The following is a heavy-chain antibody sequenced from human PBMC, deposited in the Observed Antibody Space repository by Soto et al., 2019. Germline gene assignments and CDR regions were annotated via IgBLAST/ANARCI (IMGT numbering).Heavy chain of an antibody. CDR3: ARGVTYYYDSSGYGGSNWFDP. CDR1: GCTFTGYY. D-gene: IGHD3-22*01. Sequence: ASVKVSCKASGCTFTGYYMHWVRQAPGQGLEWMGWINPNSGGTNYAQKFQGRVTMTRDTSISTAYMELSRLRSDDTAVYYCARGVTYYYDSSGYGGSNWFDPWGQGTLVTVSS. J-gene: IGHJ5*02. V-gene: IGHV1-2*02. CDR2: INPNSGGT.